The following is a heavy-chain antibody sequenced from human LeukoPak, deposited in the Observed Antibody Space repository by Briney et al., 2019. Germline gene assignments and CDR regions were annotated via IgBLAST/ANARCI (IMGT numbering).Heavy chain of an antibody. CDR2: INSDGSST. V-gene: IGHV3-74*01. CDR3: ARVPITLAGTKDAKYFQH. J-gene: IGHJ1*01. Sequence: GGSLRLSCAASGFTFSTYWMHWVRQAPGKGLVWVSRINSDGSSTSYADSVKGRFTISRDNAKNTLYLQMNSLRAEDTAVYYCARVPITLAGTKDAKYFQHWGQGTLVTVSS. CDR1: GFTFSTYW. D-gene: IGHD6-19*01.